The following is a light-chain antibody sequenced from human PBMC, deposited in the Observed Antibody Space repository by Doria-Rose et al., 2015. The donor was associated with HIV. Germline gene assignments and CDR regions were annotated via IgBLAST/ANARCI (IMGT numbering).Light chain of an antibody. CDR3: HQYGTSWT. CDR2: DGS. Sequence: SQSPGTLSLSPGERATLSCRASQSFSSTYLAWYQQKPGQAPSLLIYDGSTRATGIPDRFSASGSGTNFTLTINRLEPEDFALYYCHQYGTSWTFGQGTKVEI. J-gene: IGKJ1*01. V-gene: IGKV3-20*01. CDR1: QSFSSTY.